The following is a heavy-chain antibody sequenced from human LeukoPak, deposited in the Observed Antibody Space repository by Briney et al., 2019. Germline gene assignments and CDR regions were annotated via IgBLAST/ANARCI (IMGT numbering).Heavy chain of an antibody. V-gene: IGHV3-53*01. J-gene: IGHJ4*02. CDR3: ARVWGGDYYDSSGPIGN. Sequence: AGGSLRLSCAASGFTVSSNYMSWVRQAPGKGLEWVSVIYSGGSTYYADSVKGRFTISRDNSKNTLYLQMNSLRAEDTAVYYCARVWGGDYYDSSGPIGNWGQGTLVTVSS. CDR1: GFTVSSNY. CDR2: IYSGGST. D-gene: IGHD3-22*01.